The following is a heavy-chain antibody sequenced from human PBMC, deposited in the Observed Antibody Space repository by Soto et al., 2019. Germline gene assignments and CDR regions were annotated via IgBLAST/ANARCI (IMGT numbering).Heavy chain of an antibody. CDR1: GFTFSSHA. V-gene: IGHV3-23*01. Sequence: GGSLRLSCAASGFTFSSHAMSWVRQAPGKGLEWVSAISGSGGSTYYADSVKGRFTISRDNSKNTLYLQMNSLRAEDTAVYYCAKILAGGPIQLWLSGQTEFDYWGQGTLVTVSS. CDR3: AKILAGGPIQLWLSGQTEFDY. CDR2: ISGSGGST. D-gene: IGHD5-18*01. J-gene: IGHJ4*02.